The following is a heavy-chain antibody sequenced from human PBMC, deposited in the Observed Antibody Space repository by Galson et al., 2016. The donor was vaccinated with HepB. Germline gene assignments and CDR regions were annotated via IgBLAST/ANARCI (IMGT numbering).Heavy chain of an antibody. CDR1: GFTFSDYY. V-gene: IGHV3-11*06. D-gene: IGHD3-16*02. Sequence: SLRLSCAASGFTFSDYYMSWIRQAPGRGLEWLSYVGSSGTFINYAGSVKGRITISRDNTKNSLYLQMNSLRAEDTAVYYCARGRLHLGELSSYYFDWWGQGTLVTVSS. J-gene: IGHJ4*02. CDR2: VGSSGTFI. CDR3: ARGRLHLGELSSYYFDW.